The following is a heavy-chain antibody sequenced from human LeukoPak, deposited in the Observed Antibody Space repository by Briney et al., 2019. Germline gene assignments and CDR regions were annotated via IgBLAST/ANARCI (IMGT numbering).Heavy chain of an antibody. J-gene: IGHJ4*02. CDR1: GFTFSGSA. V-gene: IGHV3-73*01. CDR2: IRSKANSYAT. Sequence: GSLRLSCATSGFTFSGSAMHWVRQASGKGLEWVGRIRSKANSYATAYAASVKGRFTISRDDSKNTAYLQMNSLKTEDTAVYYCTLEGRIGDPSFSFDYWGQGTLVTVSS. D-gene: IGHD2-21*02. CDR3: TLEGRIGDPSFSFDY.